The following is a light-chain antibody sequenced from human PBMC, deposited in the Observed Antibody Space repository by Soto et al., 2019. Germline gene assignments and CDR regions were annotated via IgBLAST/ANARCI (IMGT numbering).Light chain of an antibody. CDR1: SFNIGAGYD. J-gene: IGLJ3*02. V-gene: IGLV1-40*01. Sequence: QSVLTQPPSVSGAPGQRVTISCTGSSFNIGAGYDVHWYQQLPGTAPKLLIYANTNRPSGVPDRFSGSKSGTSASLAITGLQAEDEADYYCQSYDSSLRGWVFGGGTKVTVL. CDR2: ANT. CDR3: QSYDSSLRGWV.